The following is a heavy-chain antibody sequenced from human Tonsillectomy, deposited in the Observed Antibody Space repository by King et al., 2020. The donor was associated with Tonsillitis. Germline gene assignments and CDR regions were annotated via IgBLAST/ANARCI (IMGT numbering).Heavy chain of an antibody. V-gene: IGHV3-21*01. Sequence: VQLVESGGGLVKPGGSLRLSCAASGFTFSSYSMNWVRQAPGKGLEWVSPISSISIYISYADSVKGRFTISTDNAKNSLYLQMNSLRAEDTAVYYCARDQMYYDSSGYYYVDYYYYYYMDVWGKGTTVTVSS. CDR1: GFTFSSYS. D-gene: IGHD3-22*01. CDR2: ISSISIYI. J-gene: IGHJ6*03. CDR3: ARDQMYYDSSGYYYVDYYYYYYMDV.